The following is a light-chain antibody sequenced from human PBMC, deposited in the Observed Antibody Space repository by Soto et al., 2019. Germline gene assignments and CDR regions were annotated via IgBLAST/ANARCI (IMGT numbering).Light chain of an antibody. CDR2: GNN. V-gene: IGLV1-40*01. J-gene: IGLJ1*01. CDR3: QSYDSSLSGYV. CDR1: NSNIGAGYD. Sequence: QSVLTQPPSVSGAPGQRVTISCTGSNSNIGAGYDVHWYQQLPGTAPKLLIYGNNDRPSGVPDRFSGSKSGTSASLAITGLQAEDEADYYCQSYDSSLSGYVFGTGTKV.